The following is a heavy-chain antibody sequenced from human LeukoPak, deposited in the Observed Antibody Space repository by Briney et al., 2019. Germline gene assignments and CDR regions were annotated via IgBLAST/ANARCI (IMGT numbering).Heavy chain of an antibody. CDR3: ARQTYYYDSSGYYYYWFDP. Sequence: PSETLSLTCTVSGGSISSFYWSWIRQSPGKGLEWIGYIYYSGSTNYNPSLKSRVTISVDTSKNQFSLKLSSVTAADTAVYFCARQTYYYDSSGYYYYWFDPWGQGTLVTVSS. CDR1: GGSISSFY. J-gene: IGHJ5*02. D-gene: IGHD3-22*01. CDR2: IYYSGST. V-gene: IGHV4-59*08.